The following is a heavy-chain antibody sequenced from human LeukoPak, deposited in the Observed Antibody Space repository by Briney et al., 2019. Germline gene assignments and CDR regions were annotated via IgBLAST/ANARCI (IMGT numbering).Heavy chain of an antibody. Sequence: SETLSLTCTVSGASLTTSSHFWAWIRQPAGKGLEWIGTIHHSGRTYYSPSVDGRVGISLDLSKNQVSLRLSSVTAADTAMYYCARDSGPYYQALTGYDYWGPGTLVAVSS. CDR2: IHHSGRT. CDR1: GASLTTSSHF. D-gene: IGHD3-9*01. V-gene: IGHV4-39*07. J-gene: IGHJ4*02. CDR3: ARDSGPYYQALTGYDY.